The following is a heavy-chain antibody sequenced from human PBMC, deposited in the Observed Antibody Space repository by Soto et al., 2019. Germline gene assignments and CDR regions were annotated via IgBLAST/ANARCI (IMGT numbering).Heavy chain of an antibody. V-gene: IGHV3-73*02. CDR2: IRSKANSYAT. CDR3: TRSYYDILTGSSYFDY. Sequence: EVQLVESGGGLVQPGGSLKLSCAASGFTFSGSAMHWVRQASGKGLEWVGRIRSKANSYATAYAASVKGTFTISRDDSKNTAYLQMNSLKTEDTAVYYCTRSYYDILTGSSYFDYWGQGTLVTVSS. CDR1: GFTFSGSA. J-gene: IGHJ4*02. D-gene: IGHD3-9*01.